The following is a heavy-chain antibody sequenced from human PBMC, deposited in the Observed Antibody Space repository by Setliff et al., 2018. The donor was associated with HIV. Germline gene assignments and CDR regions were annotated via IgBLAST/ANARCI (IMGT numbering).Heavy chain of an antibody. Sequence: GGSLRLSCAGSGFILSEYTISWVRQTPGKGLEWVSAIGGSGTYYADSVKGRFTISRDKSKNTVFLQMNSLRVEDTAVYYCAKDPAVRGSTFDSWGQGTLVTVSS. J-gene: IGHJ4*02. CDR2: IGGSGT. CDR1: GFILSEYT. V-gene: IGHV3-23*01. D-gene: IGHD3-10*01. CDR3: AKDPAVRGSTFDS.